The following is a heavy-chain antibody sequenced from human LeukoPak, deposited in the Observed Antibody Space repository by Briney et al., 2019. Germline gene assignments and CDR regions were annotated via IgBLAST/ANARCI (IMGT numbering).Heavy chain of an antibody. Sequence: SETLSLTCAVSGGSISSSNWWSWVRQPPGKGLEWIGEIYHSGSTNYNPSLKSRVTISVDKSKNQFSLKLSSVTAADTAVYYCARGGDYGDGNWFDPWGQGTLVTVSS. CDR3: ARGGDYGDGNWFDP. CDR1: GGSISSSNW. CDR2: IYHSGST. J-gene: IGHJ5*02. D-gene: IGHD4-17*01. V-gene: IGHV4-4*02.